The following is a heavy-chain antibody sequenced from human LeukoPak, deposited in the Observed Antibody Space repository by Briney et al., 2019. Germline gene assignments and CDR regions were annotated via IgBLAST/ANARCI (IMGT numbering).Heavy chain of an antibody. CDR2: INHSGST. CDR1: GGSFRTYY. V-gene: IGHV4-34*01. CDR3: ARNGEAVAGTSFFDY. Sequence: SETLSLTCAVYGGSFRTYYWNWIRQPPGKGLEWIGEINHSGSTKYNPSLKIRVTISLDASKSQFSLTLSSVTAADTAVYYCARNGEAVAGTSFFDYWGQGTLVTVSS. D-gene: IGHD6-19*01. J-gene: IGHJ4*02.